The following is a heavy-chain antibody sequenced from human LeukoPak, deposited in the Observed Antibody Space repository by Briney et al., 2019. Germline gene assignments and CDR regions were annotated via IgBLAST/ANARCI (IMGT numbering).Heavy chain of an antibody. CDR1: GFTFSSYG. CDR3: GRQALMITFGGVIAPTNYYFDY. CDR2: ISGSGGST. V-gene: IGHV3-23*01. Sequence: GGSLRLSCAASGFTFSSYGMSWVRQAPGKGLEWVSAISGSGGSTYYADSVKGRFTISRDNSKNTLYLQMNSLRAEDTAVYYCGRQALMITFGGVIAPTNYYFDYWGQGTLVTVSS. J-gene: IGHJ4*02. D-gene: IGHD3-16*02.